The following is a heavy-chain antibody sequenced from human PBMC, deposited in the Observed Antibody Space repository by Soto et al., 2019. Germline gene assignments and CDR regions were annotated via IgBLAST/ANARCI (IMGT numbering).Heavy chain of an antibody. Sequence: EVQLVESGGGLVQPGGSLRLSCAASGFTFSNYEMNWVRQAPGKGLEWVSYISSSGSTIYYAVSVKGRFTISRDNAKNSLYLQMRSLRAEDTAVYYCARDPEGRVPAASYFDYWGQGTLVTVSS. J-gene: IGHJ4*02. V-gene: IGHV3-48*03. D-gene: IGHD2-2*01. CDR2: ISSSGSTI. CDR1: GFTFSNYE. CDR3: ARDPEGRVPAASYFDY.